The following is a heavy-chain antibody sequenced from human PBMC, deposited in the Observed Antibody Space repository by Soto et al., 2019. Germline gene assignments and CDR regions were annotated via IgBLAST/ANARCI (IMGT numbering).Heavy chain of an antibody. CDR2: ISGSGGST. CDR3: AKRGSGSYFDY. Sequence: EVQLLESGGGLVQPGGSLRLSCAASGFTFSSYAMSWVRQAPGKGLEWVSVISGSGGSTYYADSVKGRFTISRDNSKSTRYLQMNSLRAEDTAVYYCAKRGSGSYFDYWGQGTLVTVSS. V-gene: IGHV3-23*01. J-gene: IGHJ4*02. D-gene: IGHD3-10*01. CDR1: GFTFSSYA.